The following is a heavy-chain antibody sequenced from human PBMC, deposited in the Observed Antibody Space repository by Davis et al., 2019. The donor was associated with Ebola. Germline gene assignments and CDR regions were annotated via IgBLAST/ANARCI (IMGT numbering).Heavy chain of an antibody. Sequence: GESLKISCAVSGFTVSSNYMSWVRQAPGKGLEWVSVIYGGGSTYYADSVKGRFTISRDNSKNTLYLQMNSLKTDDTAVYYCTRESGRGGASSTDYWGQGTLVTVSS. D-gene: IGHD2-21*01. CDR3: TRESGRGGASSTDY. CDR2: IYGGGST. J-gene: IGHJ4*02. V-gene: IGHV3-53*05. CDR1: GFTVSSNY.